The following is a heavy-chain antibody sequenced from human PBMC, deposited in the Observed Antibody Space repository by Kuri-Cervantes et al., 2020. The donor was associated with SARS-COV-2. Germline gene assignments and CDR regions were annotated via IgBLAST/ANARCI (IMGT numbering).Heavy chain of an antibody. CDR2: IWYGGSNK. Sequence: GGSLRLSCAASGFTFSSYGMHWVRQAPGKGLEWVAVIWYGGSNKYYADSVKGRFTISRDNPKNTLYLQMNSLRAEDTAVYYCAREHCSSTSCYGLDYWGQGTLVTVSS. J-gene: IGHJ4*02. V-gene: IGHV3-33*08. CDR1: GFTFSSYG. D-gene: IGHD2-2*01. CDR3: AREHCSSTSCYGLDY.